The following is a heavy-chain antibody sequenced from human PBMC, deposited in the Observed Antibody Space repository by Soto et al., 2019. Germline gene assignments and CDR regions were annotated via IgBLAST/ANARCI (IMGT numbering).Heavy chain of an antibody. Sequence: GESLKISCKASGYNFARNWIGWVRQMPGKGLEWMGIIYPGDSDTRYSPSFQGQVTISADKSISTAYLQWSSLKASDTAMYYCARHGVGDILTGQPDYWGQGTLVTVSS. CDR3: ARHGVGDILTGQPDY. J-gene: IGHJ4*02. V-gene: IGHV5-51*01. CDR2: IYPGDSDT. D-gene: IGHD3-9*01. CDR1: GYNFARNW.